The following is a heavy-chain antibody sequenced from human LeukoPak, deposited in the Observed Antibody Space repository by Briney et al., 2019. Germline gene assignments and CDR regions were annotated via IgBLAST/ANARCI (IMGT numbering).Heavy chain of an antibody. CDR2: IYPGDSDT. Sequence: KHGESLKISCKGSGYSFTSYWIGWVRQMPGKGLEWMGIIYPGDSDTRYSPSFQGQVTISADKSLSTAYLQWSSLKASDTAMYYYTRPPLCSYDILTGFENDYRRQRTLVTVSS. V-gene: IGHV5-51*01. CDR1: GYSFTSYW. D-gene: IGHD3-9*01. J-gene: IGHJ4*02. CDR3: TRPPLCSYDILTGFENDY.